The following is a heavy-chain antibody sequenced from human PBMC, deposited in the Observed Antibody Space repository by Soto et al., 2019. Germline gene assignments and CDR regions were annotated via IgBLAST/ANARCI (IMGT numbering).Heavy chain of an antibody. CDR2: ISGSGGST. J-gene: IGHJ6*02. CDR1: GFTFSSYA. V-gene: IGHV3-23*01. Sequence: EVQLLESGGGLGQPGGSLRLSCAASGFTFSSYAMSWVRQAPGKGLEWVSAISGSGGSTYYADSVKGRFTISRDNYKNTLYLQMTSLRAEDTVVYYCAKEVSGWSGLDYYGMDVWGQGTTVTVSS. CDR3: AKEVSGWSGLDYYGMDV. D-gene: IGHD6-19*01.